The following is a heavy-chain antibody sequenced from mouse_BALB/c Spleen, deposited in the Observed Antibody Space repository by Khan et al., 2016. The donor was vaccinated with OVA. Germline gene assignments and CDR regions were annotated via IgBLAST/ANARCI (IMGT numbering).Heavy chain of an antibody. CDR3: ARVYGGDFDY. J-gene: IGHJ2*01. D-gene: IGHD1-1*01. CDR2: ISYSGNT. V-gene: IGHV3-2*02. Sequence: EVQLQESGPGLVKPSQSLSLTCTVSGYSITTDYAWNWIRQFPGNKLEWMGFISYSGNTKYNPSLKSRIPFTRDTSKNQFFLQLKSVTTEDTARYYCARVYGGDFDYWGQGTTLTVSS. CDR1: GYSITTDYA.